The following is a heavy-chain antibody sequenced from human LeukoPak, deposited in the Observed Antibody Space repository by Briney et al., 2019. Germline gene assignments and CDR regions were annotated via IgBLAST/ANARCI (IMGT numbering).Heavy chain of an antibody. V-gene: IGHV4-59*01. CDR2: IYYSGST. Sequence: SETLSLTCTVSGGSISSYYWSWIRQPPGKGLEWIGYIYYSGSTNYNPSLKSRVTISVGTSKNQFSLKLSSVTAADTAVYYCARGLTTVTPLYYYYYMDVWGKGTTVTVSS. CDR3: ARGLTTVTPLYYYYYMDV. J-gene: IGHJ6*03. CDR1: GGSISSYY. D-gene: IGHD4-17*01.